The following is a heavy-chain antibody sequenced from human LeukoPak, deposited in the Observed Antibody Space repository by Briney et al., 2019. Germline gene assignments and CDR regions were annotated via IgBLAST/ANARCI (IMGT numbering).Heavy chain of an antibody. J-gene: IGHJ4*02. V-gene: IGHV1-18*01. D-gene: IGHD2-15*01. CDR3: ARDWRGYCSGGSCYSHYFDY. CDR1: GYTFSNYD. Sequence: GSVRVSCKASGYTFSNYDINWVRQAPGQGLEWMGCISAYNGNTNYAQTLQGRVTITTDTSKSTVYMELSSLRAEDTAVYYCARDWRGYCSGGSCYSHYFDYWGQGTLVTVSS. CDR2: ISAYNGNT.